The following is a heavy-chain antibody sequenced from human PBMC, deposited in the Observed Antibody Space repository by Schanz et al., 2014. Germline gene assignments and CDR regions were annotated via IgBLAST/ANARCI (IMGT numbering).Heavy chain of an antibody. CDR3: ERFQSPHQPFDY. CDR1: GFTFSNFG. V-gene: IGHV3-30*02. CDR2: IRSDERDK. J-gene: IGHJ4*02. Sequence: QVQLVESGGGVVQPGGSLRLSCAASGFTFSNFGIHWVRQAPGMGLEWVALIRSDERDKCYADSVKGRFTISRDNAKNSLYLQMHSLRAEDTAVYYCERFQSPHQPFDYWGQGTLVTVSS. D-gene: IGHD2-2*01.